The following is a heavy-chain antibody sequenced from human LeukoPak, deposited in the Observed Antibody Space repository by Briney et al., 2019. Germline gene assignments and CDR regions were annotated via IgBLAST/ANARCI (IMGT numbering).Heavy chain of an antibody. V-gene: IGHV3-23*01. CDR3: AKLGAVAGTNWFDP. CDR2: ISGSGGST. D-gene: IGHD6-19*01. Sequence: PGGSLRLSCAASGFTFRTSGMSWVRQAPGKGLEWVSAISGSGGSTYYADSVKGRFTISRDNSKNTLYLQMNSLRAEDTAVYYCAKLGAVAGTNWFDPWGQGTLVTVSS. J-gene: IGHJ5*02. CDR1: GFTFRTSG.